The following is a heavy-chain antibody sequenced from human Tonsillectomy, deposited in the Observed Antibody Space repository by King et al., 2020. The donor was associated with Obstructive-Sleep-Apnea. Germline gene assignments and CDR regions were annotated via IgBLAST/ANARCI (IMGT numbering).Heavy chain of an antibody. D-gene: IGHD1-26*01. J-gene: IGHJ4*02. CDR2: ISSRSSYI. Sequence: VQLVESGGGLVKPGGSLRLSCAASGFTFSSYSMNWVRQAPGKGLEWVSSISSRSSYIYYADSVKGRFTISRDNAKNSLYLQMNSLRAEDTAVYYWARGSYPVIYYFDYWGQGTLVTVSS. CDR3: ARGSYPVIYYFDY. V-gene: IGHV3-21*01. CDR1: GFTFSSYS.